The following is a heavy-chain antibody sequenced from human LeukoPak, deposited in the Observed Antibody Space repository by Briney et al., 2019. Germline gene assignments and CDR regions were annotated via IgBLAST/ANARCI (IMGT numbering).Heavy chain of an antibody. D-gene: IGHD3-16*01. V-gene: IGHV3-21*01. CDR1: GHTFSSYS. CDR3: ASGTLASWMGGGGY. J-gene: IGHJ4*02. Sequence: GGSLRLSCAASGHTFSSYSMNCVRQAPGKGLEWVSSISSSSYIYYADSVKGRFTISRDNAKNSLYLQMNSLRAENTAVYYCASGTLASWMGGGGYWGQGTLVTVSS. CDR2: ISSSSYI.